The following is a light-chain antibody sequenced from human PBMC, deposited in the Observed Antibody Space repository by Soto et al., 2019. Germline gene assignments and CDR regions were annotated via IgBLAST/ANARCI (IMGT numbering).Light chain of an antibody. Sequence: QSALTQPASVSGSLEQSITISFTGTSSDVGGYNYVSWYQHHPGKAPKLMISEVSNRPSGVSNRFSGSKSGNTASLTIFGLQAEDEADYYCSSYTRRNTVIFGGGTKLTVL. V-gene: IGLV2-14*01. CDR3: SSYTRRNTVI. J-gene: IGLJ2*01. CDR1: SSDVGGYNY. CDR2: EVS.